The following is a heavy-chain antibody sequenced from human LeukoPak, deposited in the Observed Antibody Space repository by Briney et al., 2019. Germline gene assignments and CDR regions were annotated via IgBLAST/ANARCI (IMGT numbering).Heavy chain of an antibody. V-gene: IGHV3-7*01. J-gene: IGHJ4*02. CDR2: IKQDGSEK. Sequence: PGGSLRLSCAASGFTFSSYWMSWVRQAPGKGLEWVANIKQDGSEKYYVDSVKGRFTISRDNAKNSLYLQMNSLRAEDTAVYYCARDPRIAARPSYFDYWGQGTLVTVSS. CDR3: ARDPRIAARPSYFDY. CDR1: GFTFSSYW. D-gene: IGHD6-6*01.